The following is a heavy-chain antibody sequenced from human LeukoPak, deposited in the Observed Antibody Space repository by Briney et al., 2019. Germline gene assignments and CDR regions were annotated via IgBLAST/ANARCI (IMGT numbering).Heavy chain of an antibody. J-gene: IGHJ4*02. Sequence: SETLSLTCTVSGGSISSGGYSWSWIRQPPGKGLEWIGYIYHSGSTYYNPSLKSRVTISVDRSKNQFSLKLSSVTAADTAVYYCARGGDNDYGDQYFDYWGQGTLVTVSS. CDR1: GGSISSGGYS. V-gene: IGHV4-30-2*01. CDR3: ARGGDNDYGDQYFDY. D-gene: IGHD4-17*01. CDR2: IYHSGST.